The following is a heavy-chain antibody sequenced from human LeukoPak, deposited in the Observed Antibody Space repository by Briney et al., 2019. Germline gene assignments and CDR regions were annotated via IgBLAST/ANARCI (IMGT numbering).Heavy chain of an antibody. CDR1: GYTFTSYG. V-gene: IGHV1-18*01. D-gene: IGHD3-22*01. J-gene: IGHJ4*02. CDR2: ISAYNGNT. CDR3: ARGYDSSGYYEGFDS. Sequence: GASVKVSCKASGYTFTSYGISWVRQAPGQGLEWMGWISAYNGNTNYAQKLQGRVTMTTDTSTSTAYMELRSLRSDDTAVYYCARGYDSSGYYEGFDSWGQGTLVTVSS.